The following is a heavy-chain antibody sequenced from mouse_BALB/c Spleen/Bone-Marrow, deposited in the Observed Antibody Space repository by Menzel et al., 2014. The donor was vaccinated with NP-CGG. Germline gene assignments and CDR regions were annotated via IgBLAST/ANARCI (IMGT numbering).Heavy chain of an antibody. J-gene: IGHJ3*01. D-gene: IGHD1-2*01. V-gene: IGHV4-1*02. CDR3: AKNYYYGYVAY. CDR1: GFGFXRYW. Sequence: EVMLVESGGGLVQPGGSLKLSCAASGFGFXRYWMTWVRQAPGKGLEWIGEVNPASSTINYTPSLKDKFIISRDNAKNTLYLQMSKVRSEDTALYYCAKNYYYGYVAYWGQGTLVTVSA. CDR2: VNPASSTI.